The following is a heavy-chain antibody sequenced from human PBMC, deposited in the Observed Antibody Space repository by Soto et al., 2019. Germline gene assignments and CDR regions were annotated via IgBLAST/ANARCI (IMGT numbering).Heavy chain of an antibody. CDR3: ARDGGSSSSGGYYYYYGMDV. Sequence: SVKVSCKASGGTFSSYAISWVRQAPGQGLEWMGGIIPVFGTANYAQKFQGRVTITADKSTSTAYMELSSLRSEDTAVYYCARDGGSSSSGGYYYYYGMDVWGQGTTVTV. CDR1: GGTFSSYA. V-gene: IGHV1-69*06. CDR2: IIPVFGTA. J-gene: IGHJ6*02. D-gene: IGHD6-6*01.